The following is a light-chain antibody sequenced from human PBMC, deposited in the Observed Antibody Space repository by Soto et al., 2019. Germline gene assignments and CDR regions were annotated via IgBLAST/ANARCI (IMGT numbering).Light chain of an antibody. CDR2: AAS. CDR3: QQSYSTLWT. CDR1: QSISSY. Sequence: DIQMTQSLPSLSASVGDRVTITCRASQSISSYLNWYQQKPGKAPKLLIYAASSLQSGVPSRFSGSGSGTDFTLTISSLQPEDFATYYCQQSYSTLWTFGQGTKVDIK. V-gene: IGKV1-39*01. J-gene: IGKJ1*01.